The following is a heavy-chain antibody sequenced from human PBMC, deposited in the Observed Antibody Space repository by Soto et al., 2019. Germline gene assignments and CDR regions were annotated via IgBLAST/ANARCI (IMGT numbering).Heavy chain of an antibody. J-gene: IGHJ4*02. CDR2: VSASGSIT. V-gene: IGHV3-23*01. D-gene: IGHD2-15*01. CDR1: GFTFSSYD. Sequence: EVQVLESGGGLVQPGGSLRLSCAASGFTFSSYDMSWVRQAPGKGLEWVSGVSASGSITSYADSAKGRFTISRDNAKNTVFLQMSSMRAEDTAVYCCAKGDCSGGRCYRGFDYWGQGTLGTVSS. CDR3: AKGDCSGGRCYRGFDY.